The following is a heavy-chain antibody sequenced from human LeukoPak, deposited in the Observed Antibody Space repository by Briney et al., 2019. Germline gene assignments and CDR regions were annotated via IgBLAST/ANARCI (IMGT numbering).Heavy chain of an antibody. CDR1: GGSFSGYY. D-gene: IGHD4-11*01. Sequence: PSETLSLTCAVYGGSFSGYYWSWIRQPPGKGLEWIGEINHSGSTNYNPSLKSRVTISVDTSKNQFSLELSSVTAADTAVYYCARGAYSNYYHRSRWFDPWGQGTLVTVSS. CDR3: ARGAYSNYYHRSRWFDP. CDR2: INHSGST. J-gene: IGHJ5*02. V-gene: IGHV4-34*01.